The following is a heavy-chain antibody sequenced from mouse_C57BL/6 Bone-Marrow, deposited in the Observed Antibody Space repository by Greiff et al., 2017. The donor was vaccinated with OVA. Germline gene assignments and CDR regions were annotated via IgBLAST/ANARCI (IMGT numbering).Heavy chain of an antibody. CDR3: ARRNYGSSYPSWYFEV. CDR2: IDPSDSYT. J-gene: IGHJ1*03. CDR1: GYTFTSYW. V-gene: IGHV1-69*01. D-gene: IGHD1-1*01. Sequence: QVQLQQPGAELVMPGASVKLSCKASGYTFTSYWMHWVKQRPGQGLEWIGEIDPSDSYTNYNQKFKGKSTLTVDKSSSTAYMQLSSLTSEDSAVYYCARRNYGSSYPSWYFEVWGTGTTVTVSS.